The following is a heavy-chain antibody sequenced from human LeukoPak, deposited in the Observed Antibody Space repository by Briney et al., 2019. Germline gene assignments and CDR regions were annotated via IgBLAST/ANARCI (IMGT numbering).Heavy chain of an antibody. Sequence: ASVKVPCKASGYTFTGYYMHWVRQAPGQGLEWMGWINPNSGGTNYAQKFQGRVTMTRDTSISTAYMELSRLRSDDTAVYYCAGSYSSSSSYYYYYYMDVWGKGTTVTVSS. J-gene: IGHJ6*03. D-gene: IGHD6-6*01. V-gene: IGHV1-2*02. CDR1: GYTFTGYY. CDR3: AGSYSSSSSYYYYYYMDV. CDR2: INPNSGGT.